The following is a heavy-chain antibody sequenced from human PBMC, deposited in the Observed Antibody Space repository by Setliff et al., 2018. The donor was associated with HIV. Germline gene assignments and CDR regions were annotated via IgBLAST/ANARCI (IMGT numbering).Heavy chain of an antibody. J-gene: IGHJ4*02. Sequence: SETLSLTCAVSGESFSGYSWNWISQPPGKGLEWIGKIKHTGSTDYSPSFKSRVTLSVDTSEDRFSLKLTSLTAADTAVYYCARGVYSRITMVRGITEPRGEYFDFWRPGILVTVSS. CDR3: ARGVYSRITMVRGITEPRGEYFDF. CDR1: GESFSGYS. V-gene: IGHV4-34*01. CDR2: IKHTGST. D-gene: IGHD3-10*01.